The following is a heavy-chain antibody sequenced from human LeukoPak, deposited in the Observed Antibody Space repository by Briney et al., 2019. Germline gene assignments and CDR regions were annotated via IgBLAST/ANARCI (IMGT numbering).Heavy chain of an antibody. Sequence: SETLSLTCTVSGGSISSYYWSWIRQPPGKGLEWIGYIYYSGATNYNPSLKSRVTISLDTSGNQFSLKLSSVTAADTAVYYCARLKDYYYYYMDVWGKGTTVTISS. CDR1: GGSISSYY. V-gene: IGHV4-59*08. J-gene: IGHJ6*03. CDR3: ARLKDYYYYYMDV. CDR2: IYYSGAT.